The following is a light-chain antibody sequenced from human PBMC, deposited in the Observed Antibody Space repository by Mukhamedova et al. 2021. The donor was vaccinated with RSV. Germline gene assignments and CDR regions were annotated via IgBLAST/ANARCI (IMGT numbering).Light chain of an antibody. Sequence: RSSQSLVHYNGNSYLNWFLQKPGQSPQLLIYLGSNRASGVPDRFSGSGSGTDFTLKITRVEAEDVGVYFCMQALQSPVTFGGGT. CDR2: LGS. CDR3: MQALQSPVT. CDR1: QSLVHYNGNSY. V-gene: IGKV2-28*01. J-gene: IGKJ4*01.